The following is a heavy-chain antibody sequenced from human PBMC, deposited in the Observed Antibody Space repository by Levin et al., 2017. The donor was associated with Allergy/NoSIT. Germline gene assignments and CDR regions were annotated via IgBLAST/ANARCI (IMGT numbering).Heavy chain of an antibody. CDR2: IYYSGST. CDR1: GGSISSYY. Sequence: SETLSLTCTVSGGSISSYYWSWIRQPPGKGLEWIGYIYYSGSTNYNPSLKSRVTISVDTSKNQFSLKLSSVTAADTAVYYCARGVPAAGNGWFDPWGQGTLVTVSS. CDR3: ARGVPAAGNGWFDP. J-gene: IGHJ5*02. V-gene: IGHV4-59*01. D-gene: IGHD2-2*01.